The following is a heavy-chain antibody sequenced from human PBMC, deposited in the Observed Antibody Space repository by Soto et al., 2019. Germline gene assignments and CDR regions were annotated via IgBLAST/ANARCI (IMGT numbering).Heavy chain of an antibody. CDR2: IYPGDSDT. V-gene: IGHV5-51*01. Sequence: PGESLKISCEASGYRFSSYWIGWVRQMPGKGLGWMGIIYPGDSDTRYSQYFEGQVSISADKSTDTAYMKWDSLKDSDSAMYYCARQDRSGSYVALGGFDFWGQGTMVTVSS. J-gene: IGHJ3*01. D-gene: IGHD3-22*01. CDR3: ARQDRSGSYVALGGFDF. CDR1: GYRFSSYW.